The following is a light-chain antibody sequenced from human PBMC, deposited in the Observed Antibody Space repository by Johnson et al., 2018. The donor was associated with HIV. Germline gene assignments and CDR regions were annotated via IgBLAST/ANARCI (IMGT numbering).Light chain of an antibody. CDR1: SSNIGNNY. CDR3: GTWDNSLSAGA. Sequence: QSVLTQPPSVSAAPGQKVTISCSGSSSNIGNNYVSWYQQLPGTAPKLLIYDNNKRPSGIPDRFSGSKSGTSATLGITGLQTGDEAEYYCGTWDNSLSAGAFGTGTKVTVL. V-gene: IGLV1-51*01. CDR2: DNN. J-gene: IGLJ1*01.